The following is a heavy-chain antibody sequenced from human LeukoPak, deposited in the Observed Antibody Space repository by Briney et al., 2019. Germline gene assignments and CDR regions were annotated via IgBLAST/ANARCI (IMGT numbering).Heavy chain of an antibody. CDR3: ARERMCSGSGSTYPYYDC. CDR1: GFTFSSYW. D-gene: IGHD3-10*01. J-gene: IGHJ4*02. V-gene: IGHV3-7*01. CDR2: IKPDGSEK. Sequence: GGSLRLXCSAPGFTFSSYWMSWVRQSPGKGLEWVANIKPDGSEKYFMDSVKGRFTISRDNAKNALYLEMISLRGEDGAEYFCARERMCSGSGSTYPYYDCWGQGTLVAVSS.